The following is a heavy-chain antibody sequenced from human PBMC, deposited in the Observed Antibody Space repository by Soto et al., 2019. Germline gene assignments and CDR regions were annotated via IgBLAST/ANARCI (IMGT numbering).Heavy chain of an antibody. Sequence: QVQLQESGPGLVKPSQTLFLTCTVSGGSISSGGYYWSWIRQHPGKGLECIGYIYSSGSTYYNPSLKSRVTISVDTSKNQFSLKLSSVTAADTAVYFCARSGSWRSDYWGQGTLVTVSS. J-gene: IGHJ4*02. V-gene: IGHV4-31*03. CDR1: GGSISSGGYY. D-gene: IGHD6-13*01. CDR2: IYSSGST. CDR3: ARSGSWRSDY.